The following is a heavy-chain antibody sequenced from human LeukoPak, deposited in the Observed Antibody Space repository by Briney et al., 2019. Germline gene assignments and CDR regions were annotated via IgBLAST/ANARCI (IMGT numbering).Heavy chain of an antibody. D-gene: IGHD1-26*01. V-gene: IGHV3-33*06. J-gene: IGHJ4*02. CDR1: GFTFSSYG. CDR3: AKDPYEDGSYGYYFDY. CDR2: IWYDGSNK. Sequence: GGSLRLSCAASGFTFSSYGMHWVRQAPGKGLEWVAVIWYDGSNKYYADSVKGRFTTSRDNSKNTLYLQMNSLRAEDTAVYYCAKDPYEDGSYGYYFDYWGQGTLVTVSS.